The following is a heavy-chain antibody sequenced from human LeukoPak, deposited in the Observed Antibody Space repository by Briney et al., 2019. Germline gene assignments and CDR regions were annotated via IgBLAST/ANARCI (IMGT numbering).Heavy chain of an antibody. Sequence: SETLSLTCTVSGGSIGTYYWSWIRQSPGKGLQWIGYIYYTGRTNYNPSLKSRVTMSVDTAKNQFSLNLSSVTAADTAVYYCARAHGGITGTTPTPGNNWFDPWGQGTLVTVSS. CDR1: GGSIGTYY. CDR2: IYYTGRT. J-gene: IGHJ5*02. CDR3: ARAHGGITGTTPTPGNNWFDP. V-gene: IGHV4-59*08. D-gene: IGHD1-7*01.